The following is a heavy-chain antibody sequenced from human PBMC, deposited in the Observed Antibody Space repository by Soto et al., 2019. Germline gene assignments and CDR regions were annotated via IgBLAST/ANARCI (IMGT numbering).Heavy chain of an antibody. CDR3: ARQYCSSTSCYPDY. V-gene: IGHV4-59*08. J-gene: IGHJ4*02. CDR1: GGSISTYY. D-gene: IGHD2-2*01. CDR2: IYYSGST. Sequence: QVQLQESGPGLVKPSETLSLTCTVSGGSISTYYWSWIRQPPGKGLEWIGYIYYSGSTNYNPSLKSRVTISVDTSKNQFSLKLRSVTAADTAVYYCARQYCSSTSCYPDYWGQGTLVTVSS.